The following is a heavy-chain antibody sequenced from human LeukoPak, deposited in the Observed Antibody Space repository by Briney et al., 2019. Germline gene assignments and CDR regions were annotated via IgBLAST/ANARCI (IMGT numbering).Heavy chain of an antibody. J-gene: IGHJ4*02. CDR3: ARRLDYYDISGYHTLDY. D-gene: IGHD3-22*01. Sequence: ASVKVSCKASGYTLTSYGITWVRQAPGQGLEWMGWISAYSGKTNYAQKLQGRVTMTTDTSTSTAYMELRSLRSDDTAVYYCARRLDYYDISGYHTLDYWGQGTLVTVSS. CDR2: ISAYSGKT. CDR1: GYTLTSYG. V-gene: IGHV1-18*01.